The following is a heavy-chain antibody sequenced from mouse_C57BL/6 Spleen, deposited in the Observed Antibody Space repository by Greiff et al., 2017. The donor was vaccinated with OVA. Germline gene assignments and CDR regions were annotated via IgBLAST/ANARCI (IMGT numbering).Heavy chain of an antibody. CDR3: ARTYYDYDVPLDY. V-gene: IGHV1-82*01. CDR1: GYAFSSSW. D-gene: IGHD2-4*01. J-gene: IGHJ2*01. Sequence: VMLVESGPELVKPGASVKISCKASGYAFSSSWMNWVKQRPGKGLAWIGRIYPGDGDTNYNGKFKGKATLTADKSSSTAYMQLSSLTSEDSAVYFCARTYYDYDVPLDYWGQGTTLTVSS. CDR2: IYPGDGDT.